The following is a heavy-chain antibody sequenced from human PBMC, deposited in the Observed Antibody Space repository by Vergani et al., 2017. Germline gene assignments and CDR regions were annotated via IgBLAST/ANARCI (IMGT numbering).Heavy chain of an antibody. CDR2: IYHSGGA. V-gene: IGHV4-39*01. J-gene: IGHJ4*02. CDR1: GGSITSSCYY. CDR3: ARSESFILRYFHWAL. Sequence: QLHLQESGPGLVKPSETLSLTCTVSGGSITSSCYYWGWIRQPPGKGLEWIGNIYHSGGAYYNPSLKGRVTISVDTSKNQFSLKVTSVTAADTAIYFCARSESFILRYFHWALWGQGTMVTVSS. D-gene: IGHD3-9*01.